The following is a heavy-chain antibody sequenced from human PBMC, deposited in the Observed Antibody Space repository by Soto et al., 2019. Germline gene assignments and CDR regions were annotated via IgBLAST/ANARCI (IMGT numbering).Heavy chain of an antibody. D-gene: IGHD6-19*01. CDR1: GGSISSYY. CDR3: ASLVAGTVAFDI. Sequence: SETLSLTCTVSGGSISSYYWSWIRQPPGKGLEWIGYIYYSGSTNYNPSLKSRVTISVDTSKNQFSLKLSSVTAADTAVYYCASLVAGTVAFDIWGQGTMVTVSS. J-gene: IGHJ3*02. CDR2: IYYSGST. V-gene: IGHV4-59*08.